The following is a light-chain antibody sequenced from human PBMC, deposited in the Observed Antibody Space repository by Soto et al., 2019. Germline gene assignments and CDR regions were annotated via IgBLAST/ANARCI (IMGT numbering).Light chain of an antibody. V-gene: IGKV1-17*03. CDR1: QGVSIS. CDR3: LQHNSYPHT. Sequence: LMTQSPSAISASLGDRVTITCRASQGVSISLAWFQQQPGKVPQRLIYAASSLQSGVPSRFSGSGSGTEITLTISSLQPEDSATYYCLQHNSYPHTFGQGTKVEIK. J-gene: IGKJ2*01. CDR2: AAS.